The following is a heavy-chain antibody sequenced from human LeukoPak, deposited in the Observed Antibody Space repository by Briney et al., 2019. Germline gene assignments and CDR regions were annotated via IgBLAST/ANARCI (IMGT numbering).Heavy chain of an antibody. D-gene: IGHD3-10*01. CDR3: PRDRGSGWFGELSPFDY. Sequence: ASVKVSCKASGYTFTGYYMHWVRPAPGQGLEWMGWINPNSGCKNDAQKLQGRVTMHRDTYISTAYMELRRLRSDDTAVYYWPRDRGSGWFGELSPFDYWGQGTLVTVSS. CDR1: GYTFTGYY. CDR2: INPNSGCK. V-gene: IGHV1-2*02. J-gene: IGHJ4*02.